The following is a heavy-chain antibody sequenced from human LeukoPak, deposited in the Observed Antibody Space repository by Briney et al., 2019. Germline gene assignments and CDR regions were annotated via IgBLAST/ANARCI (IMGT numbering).Heavy chain of an antibody. CDR1: GFTFSSYS. V-gene: IGHV3-48*01. D-gene: IGHD4-17*01. CDR2: ISSSSSTI. Sequence: GGSLRLSCAASGFTFSSYSMNWVRQAPGKGLEWVSYISSSSSTIYYADSVKGRFTISRDNAKNSLYLQMNSLRAEDTAVYYCARAYGDYVVDYWGQGTLVTVSS. CDR3: ARAYGDYVVDY. J-gene: IGHJ4*02.